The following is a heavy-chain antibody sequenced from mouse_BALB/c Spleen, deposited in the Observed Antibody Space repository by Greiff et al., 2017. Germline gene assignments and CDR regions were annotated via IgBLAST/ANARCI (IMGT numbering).Heavy chain of an antibody. J-gene: IGHJ3*01. CDR3: ARDRDYDEGRHFAY. CDR2: ISDGGSYT. CDR1: GFTFSDYY. Sequence: DVHLVESGGGLVKPGGSLKLSCAASGFTFSDYYMYWVRQTPEKRLEWVATISDGGSYTYYPDSVKGRFTISRDNAKNNLYLQMSSLKSEDTAMYYCARDRDYDEGRHFAYWGQGTLVTVSA. D-gene: IGHD2-4*01. V-gene: IGHV5-4*02.